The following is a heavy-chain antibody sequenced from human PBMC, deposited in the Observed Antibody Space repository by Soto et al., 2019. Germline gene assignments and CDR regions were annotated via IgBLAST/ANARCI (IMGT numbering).Heavy chain of an antibody. J-gene: IGHJ4*02. CDR2: IYYSGST. CDR1: GGSISSGDYY. V-gene: IGHV4-30-4*01. Sequence: PSETLSLTCTVSGGSISSGDYYWSWIRQPPGKGLEWIGYIYYSGSTYYNPSLKSRVTISVDTSKNQFSLKLSSVTAADTAVYYCARERDGDYGPKSDYWGQGTLVTVSS. D-gene: IGHD4-17*01. CDR3: ARERDGDYGPKSDY.